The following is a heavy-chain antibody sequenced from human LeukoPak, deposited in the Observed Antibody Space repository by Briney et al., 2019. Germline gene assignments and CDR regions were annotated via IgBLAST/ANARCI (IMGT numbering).Heavy chain of an antibody. J-gene: IGHJ4*02. V-gene: IGHV4-31*03. Sequence: SQTLSLTCTVSGGSISSGGYYWNWIRQHPGKGLEWIGYIYYTGSTDYNPSLKSRSTISVDTSKNQFSLKLSSVTAADTAVSYCARVWAGYNRNFFDCWGQGALVTVSS. D-gene: IGHD3/OR15-3a*01. CDR3: ARVWAGYNRNFFDC. CDR2: IYYTGST. CDR1: GGSISSGGYY.